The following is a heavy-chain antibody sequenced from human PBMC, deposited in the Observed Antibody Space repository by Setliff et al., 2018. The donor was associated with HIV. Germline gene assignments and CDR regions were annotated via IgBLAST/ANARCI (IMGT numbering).Heavy chain of an antibody. CDR3: AREGQVVVTAKGFDY. CDR1: GYTFTNYY. V-gene: IGHV1-46*01. Sequence: ASVKVSCKTSGYTFTNYYMHWMRQAPGQGLEWMGVVNTVSGGASYAQKFQGRLTVTRDTSTSTVYMELSSLRSEDTAVYYCAREGQVVVTAKGFDYWGLGTLVTVSS. CDR2: VNTVSGGA. D-gene: IGHD2-15*01. J-gene: IGHJ4*02.